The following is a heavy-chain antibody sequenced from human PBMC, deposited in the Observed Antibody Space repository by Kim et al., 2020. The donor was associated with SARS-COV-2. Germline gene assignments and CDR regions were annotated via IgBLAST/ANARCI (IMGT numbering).Heavy chain of an antibody. Sequence: GGSLRLSCAASGFTFSSYSMNWVRQAPGKGLEWVSSISSSSSYIYYADSVKGRFTISRDNAKNSLYLQMNSLRAEDTAVYYCARDLLYDSSGYYYYGMDVWGQGTTVTVSS. CDR3: ARDLLYDSSGYYYYGMDV. CDR2: ISSSSSYI. J-gene: IGHJ6*02. D-gene: IGHD3-22*01. V-gene: IGHV3-21*01. CDR1: GFTFSSYS.